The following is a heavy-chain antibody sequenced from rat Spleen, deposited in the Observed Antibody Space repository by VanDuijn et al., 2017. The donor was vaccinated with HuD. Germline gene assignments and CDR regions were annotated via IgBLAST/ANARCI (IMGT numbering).Heavy chain of an antibody. CDR3: TRDRTVAFDY. V-gene: IGHV5S13*01. CDR2: ISASGGST. D-gene: IGHD1-1*01. J-gene: IGHJ2*01. CDR1: GFTFSDHG. Sequence: EVQLVESGGGLVQPGRSLKLSCAGSGFTFSDHGMAWVRQTPTKGLEWVATISASGGSTYFRDSVKGRFTISRDVTKTTLYLQMNSLRSEDTATYYCTRDRTVAFDYWGQGVMVTVSS.